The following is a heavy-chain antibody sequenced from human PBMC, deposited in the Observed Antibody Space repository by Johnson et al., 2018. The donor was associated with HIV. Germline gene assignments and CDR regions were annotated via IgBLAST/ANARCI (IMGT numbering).Heavy chain of an antibody. J-gene: IGHJ3*02. D-gene: IGHD3-16*01. CDR2: ISYDGNNK. CDR3: ARERRPWGPDAFDI. Sequence: QVQLVESGGGVVQPGRSLRLSCAASGFTFSSYAMHWVRQAPGKGLEWVAVISYDGNNKYYADSVKGRFTISRDNSKNTLYLQMNSLRAEDTAVYYCARERRPWGPDAFDIWGQGTMVTVSS. CDR1: GFTFSSYA. V-gene: IGHV3-30*04.